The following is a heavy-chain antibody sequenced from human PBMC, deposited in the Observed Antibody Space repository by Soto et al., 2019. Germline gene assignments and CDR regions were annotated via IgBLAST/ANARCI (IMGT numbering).Heavy chain of an antibody. J-gene: IGHJ4*02. CDR3: ARDTRYYDSYFDY. CDR2: IWYDGSNK. D-gene: IGHD3-22*01. CDR1: GFTFSSYG. Sequence: GGSLRLSCAASGFTFSSYGMHWVRQAPGKGLEWVAVIWYDGSNKYYADSVKGRFTISRDNSKNTLYLQMNSLRAEDTAVYYCARDTRYYDSYFDYWGQGTLVTVSS. V-gene: IGHV3-33*01.